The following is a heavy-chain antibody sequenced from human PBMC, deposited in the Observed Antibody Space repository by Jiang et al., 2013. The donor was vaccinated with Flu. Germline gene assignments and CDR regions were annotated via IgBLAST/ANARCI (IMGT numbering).Heavy chain of an antibody. CDR1: GFTFSSYG. V-gene: IGHV3-30*03. CDR2: ISYDGSNK. CDR3: AVGDVVVIATPSY. Sequence: VQLLESGGGVVQPGRSLRLSCAASGFTFSSYGMHWVRQAPGKGLEWVAVISYDGSNKYYADSVKGRFTISRDNSKNTLYLQMNSLRAEDTAVYYCAVGDVVVIATPSYWGQGTLVTVSS. D-gene: IGHD2-21*01. J-gene: IGHJ4*02.